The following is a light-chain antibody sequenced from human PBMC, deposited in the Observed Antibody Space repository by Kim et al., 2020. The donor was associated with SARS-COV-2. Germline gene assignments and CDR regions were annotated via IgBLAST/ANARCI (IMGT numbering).Light chain of an antibody. V-gene: IGKV3-15*01. Sequence: SPGERATLSCRASQSVSSNLARYQQKPGQAPRLLIYGASTRATGIPARFSGSGSGTEFTLTISSLQSEDFAVYYCQQYNNWPPMYTFGQGTKLEI. J-gene: IGKJ2*01. CDR1: QSVSSN. CDR3: QQYNNWPPMYT. CDR2: GAS.